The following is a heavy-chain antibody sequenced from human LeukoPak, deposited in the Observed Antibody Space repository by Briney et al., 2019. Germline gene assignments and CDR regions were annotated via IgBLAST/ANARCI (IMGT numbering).Heavy chain of an antibody. Sequence: PSETLSLTCTVSGYSISSGYYWGWIRQPPGKGLEWIGSIYHSGRTYYNPSLKSRVTISVDTSKNQFSLKLSSVTAAGTAVYYCATENGFNDYWGQGTLVTVSS. J-gene: IGHJ4*02. CDR3: ATENGFNDY. V-gene: IGHV4-38-2*02. CDR1: GYSISSGYY. D-gene: IGHD2-8*01. CDR2: IYHSGRT.